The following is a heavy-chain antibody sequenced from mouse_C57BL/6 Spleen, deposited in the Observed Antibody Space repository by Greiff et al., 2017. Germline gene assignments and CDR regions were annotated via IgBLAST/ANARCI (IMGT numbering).Heavy chain of an antibody. Sequence: EVKLEESGGGLVQPGGSLKLSCAASGFTFSDYGMAWVRQAPRQGPEWVAFISNLAYSIYYEDTVTGRFTISRENAKNTLYLEMSSLRSEDTAMYYCASPLGSTHAMDYWGQGTTVTVSS. D-gene: IGHD1-1*01. CDR1: GFTFSDYG. J-gene: IGHJ4*01. CDR2: ISNLAYSI. V-gene: IGHV5-15*04. CDR3: ASPLGSTHAMDY.